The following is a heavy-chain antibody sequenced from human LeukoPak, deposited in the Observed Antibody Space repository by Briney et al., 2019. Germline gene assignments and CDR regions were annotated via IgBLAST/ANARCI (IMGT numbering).Heavy chain of an antibody. CDR3: ARDRELGSYCSGGSCYGVPDDY. J-gene: IGHJ4*02. CDR2: ISSSSSTI. Sequence: GGSLRLSCAASGFTFSSYSMNWVRQAPGKGLEWVSYISSSSSTIYYADSVKGRSTISRDNAKNPLYLQMNSLRAEDTAVYYCARDRELGSYCSGGSCYGVPDDYWGQGTLVTVSS. D-gene: IGHD2-15*01. V-gene: IGHV3-48*01. CDR1: GFTFSSYS.